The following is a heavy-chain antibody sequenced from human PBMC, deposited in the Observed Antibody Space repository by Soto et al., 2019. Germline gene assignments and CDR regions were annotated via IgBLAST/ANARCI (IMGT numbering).Heavy chain of an antibody. D-gene: IGHD6-19*01. CDR3: ARDGTRLGGHYYYYYMDV. V-gene: IGHV1-46*03. CDR1: GYTFTSYY. CDR2: INPSGGST. Sequence: ASVKVSCKASGYTFTSYYMHWVRQAPGQGLEWMGIINPSGGSTSYAQKFQGRVTMTRDTSTSTVYMELSSLRSEDTAVYYCARDGTRLGGHYYYYYMDVWGQGTTVTVSS. J-gene: IGHJ6*03.